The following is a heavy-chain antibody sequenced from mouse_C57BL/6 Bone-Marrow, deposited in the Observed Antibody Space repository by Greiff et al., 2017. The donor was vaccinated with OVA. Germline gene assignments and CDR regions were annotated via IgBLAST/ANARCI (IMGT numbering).Heavy chain of an antibody. CDR1: GYSITSGYY. V-gene: IGHV3-6*01. CDR3: AHFAMDY. Sequence: ESGPGLVKPSQSLSLTCSVTGYSITSGYYWNWIRQFPGNKLEWMGYISYDGSNNYNPSLKNRISITRDTSKNQFFLKLNSVTTEDTATYYCAHFAMDYWGQETSVTVSS. CDR2: ISYDGSN. J-gene: IGHJ4*01.